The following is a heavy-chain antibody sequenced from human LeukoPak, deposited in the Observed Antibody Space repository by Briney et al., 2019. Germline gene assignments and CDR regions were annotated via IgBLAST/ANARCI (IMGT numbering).Heavy chain of an antibody. Sequence: GGSLRLSYAASGFTFSSYSMNWVRQATAKGLEWVLSISSSSSYIYYADSVKGRFTISRDNAKNSLYLQMNSLRAEDTAVYYCARDTYDSSGADAFDIWGQGTMVTVSS. J-gene: IGHJ3*02. CDR2: ISSSSSYI. CDR1: GFTFSSYS. CDR3: ARDTYDSSGADAFDI. V-gene: IGHV3-21*01. D-gene: IGHD3-22*01.